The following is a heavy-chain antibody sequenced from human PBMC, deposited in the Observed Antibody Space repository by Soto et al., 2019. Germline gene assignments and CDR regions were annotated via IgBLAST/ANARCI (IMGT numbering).Heavy chain of an antibody. CDR3: ASGVLAYCGGDCHDAFDI. V-gene: IGHV4-59*01. CDR2: IYYSGST. Sequence: PSETLSLTCTVSGGSISSYYWSWIRQPPGKGLEWIGYIYYSGSTNYNPSLKSRVTISVDTSKNQFSLKLSSVTAADTAVYYCASGVLAYCGGDCHDAFDIWGQGTMVTVS. D-gene: IGHD2-21*02. CDR1: GGSISSYY. J-gene: IGHJ3*02.